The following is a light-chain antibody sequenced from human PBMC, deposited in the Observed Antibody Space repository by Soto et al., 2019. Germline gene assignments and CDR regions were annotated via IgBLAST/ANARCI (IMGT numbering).Light chain of an antibody. V-gene: IGKV1-39*01. CDR2: AAS. J-gene: IGKJ5*01. CDR1: ESINRH. CDR3: QQSYSTLPIT. Sequence: DIQMTQSPSSLSSSVGDRVTITCRASESINRHLNWYQQKPGKAPKLLIYAASSLQNGVPSRFSGSGSGTDFTLTISNLQPEDFSTYYFQQSYSTLPITFGQGTRLEIK.